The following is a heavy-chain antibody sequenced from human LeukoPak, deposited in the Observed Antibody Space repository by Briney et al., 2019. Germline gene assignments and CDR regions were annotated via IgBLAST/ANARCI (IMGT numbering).Heavy chain of an antibody. V-gene: IGHV3-53*01. CDR1: GFTFSSYA. D-gene: IGHD2-15*01. J-gene: IGHJ3*02. CDR2: IYSGGST. Sequence: GGSLRLSCAASGFTFSSYAMSWVRQAPGKGLEWVSVIYSGGSTYYADSVKGRFTISRDNSKNTLYLQMNSLRAEDTAVYYCARGRIGYCSGGSCWGHAFDIWGQGTMVTVSS. CDR3: ARGRIGYCSGGSCWGHAFDI.